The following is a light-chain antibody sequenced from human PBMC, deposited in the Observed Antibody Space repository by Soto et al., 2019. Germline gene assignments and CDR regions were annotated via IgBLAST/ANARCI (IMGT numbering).Light chain of an antibody. J-gene: IGLJ2*01. Sequence: NFMLTQPHSVSESPGKTVTISCTHTSGSIASNYVQWYQQRPGSAPTTVIYEDDQRPSGVPDRFSGSIDASSDSASLTVSGLKTEDEAVSYCQSFDSSNSVLFGGGTKLTVL. CDR1: SGSIASNY. V-gene: IGLV6-57*04. CDR3: QSFDSSNSVL. CDR2: EDD.